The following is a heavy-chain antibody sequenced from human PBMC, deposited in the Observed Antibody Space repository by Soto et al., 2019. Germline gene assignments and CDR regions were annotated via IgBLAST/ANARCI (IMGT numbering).Heavy chain of an antibody. CDR2: IYPGDSDT. CDR3: ARKYYVFGRGRHTGMDV. CDR1: GYSFTSYW. D-gene: IGHD3-3*01. J-gene: IGHJ6*04. V-gene: IGHV5-51*01. Sequence: GESLKISCKGSGYSFTSYWIGWVRQMPGKGLEWMGIIYPGDSDTRYSPSFQGQVTISADKSISTAYLQWSSLKASDTAMYYCARKYYVFGRGRHTGMDVWGKGTTVTV.